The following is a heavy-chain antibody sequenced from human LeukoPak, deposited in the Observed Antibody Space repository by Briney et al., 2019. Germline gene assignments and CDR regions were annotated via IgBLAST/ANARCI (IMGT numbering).Heavy chain of an antibody. J-gene: IGHJ5*02. D-gene: IGHD3-10*01. Sequence: PGGALRLSCAASGFTFSNAWMSWVRQAPGKGLEWVGRIKSKTDGGTTDYAAPVKGRFTISRDDSKNTLYLQMNSLKTEDTAVYYCAREAGDFAMTMVRGVLIRNHNWFDPWGQGTLVTVSS. CDR2: IKSKTDGGTT. CDR1: GFTFSNAW. V-gene: IGHV3-15*01. CDR3: AREAGDFAMTMVRGVLIRNHNWFDP.